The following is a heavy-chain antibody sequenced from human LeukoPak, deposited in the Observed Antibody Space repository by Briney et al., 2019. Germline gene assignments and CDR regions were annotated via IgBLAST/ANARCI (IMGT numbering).Heavy chain of an antibody. V-gene: IGHV1-18*01. CDR1: GGTFSSYA. CDR2: ISAYNGNT. Sequence: ASVKVSCKASGGTFSSYAISWVRQAPGQGLEWMGWISAYNGNTNYAQNLQGRVTMTTDTSTSTAYMELRSLRSDDTAMYYCARVDYGDATGLKGDWFDPWGQGTLVTVSS. D-gene: IGHD4-17*01. J-gene: IGHJ5*02. CDR3: ARVDYGDATGLKGDWFDP.